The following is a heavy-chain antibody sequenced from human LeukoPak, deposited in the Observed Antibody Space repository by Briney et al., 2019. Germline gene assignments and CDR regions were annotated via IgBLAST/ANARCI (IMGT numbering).Heavy chain of an antibody. CDR3: ARESLGYCSSTSCGMDV. D-gene: IGHD2-2*01. J-gene: IGHJ6*02. CDR2: MNPNSGDT. V-gene: IGHV1-8*01. CDR1: GYTFSSYD. Sequence: ASVKVSCKASGYTFSSYDINWVRQATGQGLEWMGWMNPNSGDTGYAQKFQGRVTMTRDTSISTAYMELSRLRSDDTAVYYCARESLGYCSSTSCGMDVWGQGTTVTVSS.